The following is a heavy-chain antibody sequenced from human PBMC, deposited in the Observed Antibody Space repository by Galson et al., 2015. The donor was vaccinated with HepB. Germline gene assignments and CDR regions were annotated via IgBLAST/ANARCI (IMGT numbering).Heavy chain of an antibody. D-gene: IGHD6-25*01. V-gene: IGHV1-69*13. CDR1: RDALNNFV. CDR2: IIPKFHVP. Sequence: SVKVSCKASRDALNNFVFSWVRQAPGQGLEWVGGIIPKFHVPNYPQKFQGRVTISADESTGTLYMELNSLTSEDTAVYYCARDGYPGLVYYFDYWGPGILVTVS. J-gene: IGHJ4*02. CDR3: ARDGYPGLVYYFDY.